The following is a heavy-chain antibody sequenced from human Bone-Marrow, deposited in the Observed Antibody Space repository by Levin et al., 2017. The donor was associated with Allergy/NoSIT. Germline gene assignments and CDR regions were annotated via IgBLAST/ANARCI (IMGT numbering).Heavy chain of an antibody. CDR2: IDPSDSYT. V-gene: IGHV5-10-1*01. Sequence: GGSLRLSCKGSGYSFSSHWITWVRQMPGKGLEWMGRIDPSDSYTKYSPSFQGHVTISVDKSINTSYLEWSSLKASDTAMYECASLSDIVIRVASTYDAFDIWGQGTMVTVSS. CDR1: GYSFSSHW. CDR3: ASLSDIVIRVASTYDAFDI. D-gene: IGHD2-8*01. J-gene: IGHJ3*02.